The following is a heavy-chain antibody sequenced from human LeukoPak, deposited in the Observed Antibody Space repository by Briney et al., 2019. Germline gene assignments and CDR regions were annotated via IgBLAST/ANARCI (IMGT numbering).Heavy chain of an antibody. V-gene: IGHV4-59*01. Sequence: SETLSLTCTVSGGSISSYYWSWIRQPPGKGLEWIGYIYYSGSTNYNPSLKSRVIISVDTSKNQFSLKLSSVTAADTAVYYCARGGYYGSGNDFRFDPWGQGTLVTVSS. J-gene: IGHJ5*02. D-gene: IGHD3-10*01. CDR1: GGSISSYY. CDR2: IYYSGST. CDR3: ARGGYYGSGNDFRFDP.